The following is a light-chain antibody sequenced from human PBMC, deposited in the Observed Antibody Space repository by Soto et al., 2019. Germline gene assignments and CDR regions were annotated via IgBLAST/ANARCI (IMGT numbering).Light chain of an antibody. CDR3: MQATQFPLT. CDR2: KIS. CDR1: QSLVHSDGIAY. J-gene: IGKJ4*01. V-gene: IGKV2-24*01. Sequence: DVVMTQSPLALAVTLGQPASSSCRSNQSLVHSDGIAYFSWFQQRPGRSPRRLIYKISNRFSGVPDRFSGSGAGTDFTLKISRVEAEDVGVYYCMQATQFPLTFGGGTKVDIK.